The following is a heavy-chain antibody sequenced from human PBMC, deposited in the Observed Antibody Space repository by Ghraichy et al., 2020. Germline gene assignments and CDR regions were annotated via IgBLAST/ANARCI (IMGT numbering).Heavy chain of an antibody. CDR2: LDWDDDK. CDR1: GFSLSTSGMC. J-gene: IGHJ3*02. D-gene: IGHD3-22*01. Sequence: SSPTLVKPTQTLTLTCTVSGFSLSTSGMCVSWIRQPPGKALEWLARLDWDDDKYYSTSLKTRLTISKDTSKNRVVLTLTNLDPVDTATYYCARIRVARYYDRKGAFDIWGQGTTVTVSS. CDR3: ARIRVARYYDRKGAFDI. V-gene: IGHV2-70*11.